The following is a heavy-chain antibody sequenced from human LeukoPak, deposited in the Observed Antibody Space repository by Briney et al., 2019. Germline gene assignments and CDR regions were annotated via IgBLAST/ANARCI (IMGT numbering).Heavy chain of an antibody. J-gene: IGHJ4*02. CDR2: INPAGAKT. V-gene: IGHV1-46*01. CDR1: GYSFTNYY. Sequence: ASVKVSCKASGYSFTNYYLHWVRQAPGQGLEWLGLINPAGAKTTYSQKLQGRVSVTRDMSTNSVRLELSSLKTEDTAVYYCARSRAYYFDYWGQGTLVTVSS. CDR3: ARSRAYYFDY.